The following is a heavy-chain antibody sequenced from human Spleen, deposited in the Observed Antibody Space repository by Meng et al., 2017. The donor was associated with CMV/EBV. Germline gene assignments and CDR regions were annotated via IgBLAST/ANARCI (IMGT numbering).Heavy chain of an antibody. Sequence: GGSLRLSCAASGFTFSGSAIHWVRQASGKGLEWVGRIRSKANSYATAYAASVKGRFTISRDDSKNTAYLQMNSLRAEDTAVYYCAKDPVLLWFGDRLGVFYWGQGTLVTVSS. CDR3: AKDPVLLWFGDRLGVFY. D-gene: IGHD3-10*01. CDR1: GFTFSGSA. V-gene: IGHV3-73*01. J-gene: IGHJ4*02. CDR2: IRSKANSYAT.